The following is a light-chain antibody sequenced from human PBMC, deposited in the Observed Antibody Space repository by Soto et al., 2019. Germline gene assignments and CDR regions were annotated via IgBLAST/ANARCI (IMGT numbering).Light chain of an antibody. CDR1: QSISSY. Sequence: DIQMTQCPSSLSASVGDRVTITCRASQSISSYLNWYQQKPGKAPKLLISAASSLQSGVPSRFGGSGSGTDFPLTISSLQPEDFATYYCQQSYSTPYTFGQGTKLEIE. CDR3: QQSYSTPYT. CDR2: AAS. J-gene: IGKJ2*01. V-gene: IGKV1-39*01.